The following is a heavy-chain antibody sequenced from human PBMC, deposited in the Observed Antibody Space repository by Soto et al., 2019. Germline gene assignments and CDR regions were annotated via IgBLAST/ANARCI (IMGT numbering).Heavy chain of an antibody. CDR2: INSDASHT. D-gene: IGHD2-2*01. CDR1: GFTFSTYW. CDR3: VIDGHCITTICYWNWFDP. J-gene: IGHJ5*02. Sequence: EVQLVESGGGLVQPGGSLRLSCAASGFTFSTYWMHWIRQVPGKGLEWVSRINSDASHTYYADSVKGRFTISRDNAKNTLHWEMNSLRAEDTAVYYCVIDGHCITTICYWNWFDPWGQGTLVTVSS. V-gene: IGHV3-74*01.